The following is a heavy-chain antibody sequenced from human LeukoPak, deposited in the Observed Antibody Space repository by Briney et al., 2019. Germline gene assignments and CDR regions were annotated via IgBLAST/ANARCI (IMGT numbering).Heavy chain of an antibody. CDR2: ISSSSSYI. J-gene: IGHJ4*02. Sequence: GGSLRLSCAASGFTFSSYSMNWVRQAPGKGLEWVSSISSSSSYIYYADSVKGRFTISRDNAKNSLYLQMNSLRAEDTAVYYCARAVYGGNSYFDYWGQGALVTVSS. CDR1: GFTFSSYS. CDR3: ARAVYGGNSYFDY. D-gene: IGHD4-23*01. V-gene: IGHV3-21*01.